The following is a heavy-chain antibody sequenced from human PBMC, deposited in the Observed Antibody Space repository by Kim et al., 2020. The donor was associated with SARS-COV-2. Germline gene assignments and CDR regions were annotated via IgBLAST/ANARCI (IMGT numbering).Heavy chain of an antibody. V-gene: IGHV3-74*01. CDR3: TRDMYRGGERRGHDY. D-gene: IGHD3-16*01. J-gene: IGHJ4*02. CDR1: GFVYNKYW. CDR2: VNSDGSDS. Sequence: GGSLRLSCNASGFVYNKYWMHWVRQVPGKGLVWVSRVNSDGSDSSYAASVKGRFTISRDNAKNTLYLQMNSLRVEDTAIYYCTRDMYRGGERRGHDYWGQGTLVTVSS.